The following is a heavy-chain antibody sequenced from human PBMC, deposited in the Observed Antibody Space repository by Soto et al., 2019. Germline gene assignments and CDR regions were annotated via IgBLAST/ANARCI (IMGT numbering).Heavy chain of an antibody. CDR3: LREWCGEFI. CDR1: GFTLSPYA. V-gene: IGHV3-74*01. J-gene: IGHJ4*02. D-gene: IGHD3-10*01. Sequence: EVQLVESGGGLIQPGGSLRLTCAASGFTLSPYAMHWVRQAPGKDLHWVTRISLDGSWIEYADSVRGRFTVSRDNPKNTLYLQMDSLRVEDTGTYYCLREWCGEFIWGQGTLVTVSS. CDR2: ISLDGSWI.